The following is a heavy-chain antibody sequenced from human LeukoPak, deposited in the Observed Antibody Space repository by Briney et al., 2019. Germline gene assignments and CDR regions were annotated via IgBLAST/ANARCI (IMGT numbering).Heavy chain of an antibody. V-gene: IGHV4-31*03. J-gene: IGHJ4*02. CDR3: AGGATMVRGPFEY. D-gene: IGHD3-10*01. CDR1: GGSISSGGYY. CDR2: IYYSGST. Sequence: SETLSLTCTVSGGSISSGGYYWSWIRQHPGKGLEWIGYIYYSGSTYYNPSLKSRVTISVDTSKNQFSLKLSSVTAADTAVYYCAGGATMVRGPFEYWGQGTLVTVSS.